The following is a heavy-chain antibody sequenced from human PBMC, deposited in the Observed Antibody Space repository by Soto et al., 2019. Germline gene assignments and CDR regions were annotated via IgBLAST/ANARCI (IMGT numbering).Heavy chain of an antibody. J-gene: IGHJ5*02. V-gene: IGHV1-2*02. CDR1: RYIFTAYF. CDR2: INPNNGAT. D-gene: IGHD1-1*01. CDR3: ASHDPGARLGP. Sequence: ASVKVSCKAPRYIFTAYFMHWVRQAPGQGLEWMGWINPNNGATHYGLSFQGRVTMTRDTSISTAYMELSSLRSDDTAVYYCASHDPGARLGPWGQGTLVTVDS.